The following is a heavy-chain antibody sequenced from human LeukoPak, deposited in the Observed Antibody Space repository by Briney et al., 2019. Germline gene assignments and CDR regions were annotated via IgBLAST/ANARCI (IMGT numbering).Heavy chain of an antibody. CDR3: ATRYSGSYYRYYYGMDV. Sequence: PGGSLRLSCAASGFTFSVYAMSWVRQAPGKGLEWVSTISSGGGNTYYADSVKGRFTISRDNSKNTLYLQMNSLRAEDTAVYYCATRYSGSYYRYYYGMDVWGQGTTVTVSS. CDR1: GFTFSVYA. V-gene: IGHV3-23*01. D-gene: IGHD1-26*01. J-gene: IGHJ6*02. CDR2: ISSGGGNT.